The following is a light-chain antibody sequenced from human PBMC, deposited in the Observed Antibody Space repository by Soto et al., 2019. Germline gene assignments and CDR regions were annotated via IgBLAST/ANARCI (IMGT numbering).Light chain of an antibody. CDR1: SSDIGAHNF. V-gene: IGLV2-8*01. CDR3: SSYAGSNNYV. J-gene: IGLJ1*01. Sequence: LTQPPSASGSPGQSVTISCTGTSSDIGAHNFVSWHQQHPGKAPKLMIYEVSKRPSGVPDRFSGSKSGNTASLTVSGLQAEDEADYYCSSYAGSNNYVFGTGTKVTVL. CDR2: EVS.